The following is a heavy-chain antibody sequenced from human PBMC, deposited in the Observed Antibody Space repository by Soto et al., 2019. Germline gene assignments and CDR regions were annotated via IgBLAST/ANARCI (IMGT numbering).Heavy chain of an antibody. J-gene: IGHJ4*02. Sequence: EVQLLESGGGLVQRGGSLRLSCAASGFTFSSYWMDWVRQAPGKGLEWVANINQDGSEKHYVDSVKGRFTISRDNAKNSLYLQMSSLTAEDSALYYCARSLDYWGQGTRVTVSS. V-gene: IGHV3-7*01. CDR2: INQDGSEK. CDR3: ARSLDY. CDR1: GFTFSSYW.